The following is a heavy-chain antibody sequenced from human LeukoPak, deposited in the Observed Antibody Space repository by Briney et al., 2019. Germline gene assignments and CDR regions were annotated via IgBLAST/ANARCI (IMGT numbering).Heavy chain of an antibody. J-gene: IGHJ6*02. Sequence: SETLSLTCAVYGGSFSGYYWSWIRQPPGKGLEWIGEINHSGSTNYNPSLKSRVTISVDTSKNQFSLTLSSVTAADTAVYYCARGGRYIRRRLDVWGQGTTVTVSS. V-gene: IGHV4-34*01. D-gene: IGHD3-10*01. CDR2: INHSGST. CDR1: GGSFSGYY. CDR3: ARGGRYIRRRLDV.